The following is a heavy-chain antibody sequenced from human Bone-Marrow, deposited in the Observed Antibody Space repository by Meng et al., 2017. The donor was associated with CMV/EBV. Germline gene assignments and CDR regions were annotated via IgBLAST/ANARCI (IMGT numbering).Heavy chain of an antibody. D-gene: IGHD4-11*01. CDR2: INGGGSST. CDR3: ARDLTPYNNHHAY. J-gene: IGHJ4*02. Sequence: CSASGFIFSSYWMHWVRHAPGKGLVWVSRINGGGSSTSYADSVKGRFTISRDNAKNTLYLQMNSLRAEDTAMYYCARDLTPYNNHHAYWGRGTLVTVSS. CDR1: GFIFSSYW. V-gene: IGHV3-74*01.